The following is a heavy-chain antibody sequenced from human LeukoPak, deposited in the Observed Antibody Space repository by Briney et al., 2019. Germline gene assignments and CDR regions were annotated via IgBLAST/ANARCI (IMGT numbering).Heavy chain of an antibody. J-gene: IGHJ4*02. D-gene: IGHD2-2*01. CDR1: GFTFSSYW. V-gene: IGHV3-7*02. CDR2: IKEDGSEK. CDR3: AVVVPGGFDY. Sequence: GGSLRLSCAASGFTFSSYWMTWVRQAPGKGLEWVGNIKEDGSEKYYVDSVKGRFTISRDNAKKSLYLQMNSLRAEDTAVYYCAVVVPGGFDYWGQGTLVTVSS.